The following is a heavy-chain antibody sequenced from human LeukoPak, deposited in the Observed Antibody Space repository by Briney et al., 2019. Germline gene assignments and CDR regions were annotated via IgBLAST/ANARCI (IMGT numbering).Heavy chain of an antibody. CDR1: GGSISSSSYY. Sequence: SETLSLTCTVSGGSISSSSYYWGWIRQPPGKGLEWIGSIYYSGSTYYNPSLKSRVTISVDTSKNQFSLKLSSVTAADTAVYYCARVKYSYGHWFWFDPWGQGTLVTVSS. D-gene: IGHD5-18*01. CDR3: ARVKYSYGHWFWFDP. J-gene: IGHJ5*02. V-gene: IGHV4-39*07. CDR2: IYYSGST.